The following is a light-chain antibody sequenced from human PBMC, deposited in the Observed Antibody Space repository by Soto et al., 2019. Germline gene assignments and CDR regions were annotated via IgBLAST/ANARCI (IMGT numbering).Light chain of an antibody. CDR3: SSYASSDTLL. J-gene: IGLJ2*01. CDR1: SSDVAYDNY. Sequence: QSALTQPASVSGTPGQSITISCTGTSSDVAYDNYVSWYQQYPGKAPKLMIYEAYNRPSGVSNRFSGAKSGNTASLAISGLRAEDEADYYCSSYASSDTLLFGGGTKLTVL. CDR2: EAY. V-gene: IGLV2-14*01.